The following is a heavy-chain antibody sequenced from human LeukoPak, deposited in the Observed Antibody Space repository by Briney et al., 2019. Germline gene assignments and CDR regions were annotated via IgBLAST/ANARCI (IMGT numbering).Heavy chain of an antibody. J-gene: IGHJ4*02. CDR1: GFTFSSYA. CDR3: AKGLITMIVVVTYFDY. D-gene: IGHD3-22*01. V-gene: IGHV3-23*01. Sequence: GGSLGLSCAASGFTFSSYAMSWVRQAPGKGLEWVSAISGSGGSTYYADSVKGRFTISRDNSKNTLYLQMNSLRAEDTAVYYCAKGLITMIVVVTYFDYWGQGTLVTVSS. CDR2: ISGSGGST.